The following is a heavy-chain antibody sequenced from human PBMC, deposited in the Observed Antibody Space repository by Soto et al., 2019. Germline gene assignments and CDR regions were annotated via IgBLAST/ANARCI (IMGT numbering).Heavy chain of an antibody. CDR1: GFTFGSYE. V-gene: IGHV3-48*03. Sequence: GGSLRLSCAASGFTFGSYEMNWVRQAPGKPLEWVAYISSSASTIYYADSVKGRFTIYRDTAKNSLYREMNSLIAENTAVYYCARVSAAAGIQFDIWGQGTMVTVSS. CDR2: ISSSASTI. CDR3: ARVSAAAGIQFDI. D-gene: IGHD6-13*01. J-gene: IGHJ3*02.